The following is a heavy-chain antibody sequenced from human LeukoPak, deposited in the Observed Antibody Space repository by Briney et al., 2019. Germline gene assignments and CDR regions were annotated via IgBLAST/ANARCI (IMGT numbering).Heavy chain of an antibody. CDR3: ATDRDGYRKNWYRFHY. J-gene: IGHJ4*02. CDR1: GFRFSSYG. V-gene: IGHV3-30*03. D-gene: IGHD5-24*01. CDR2: ISYDGSNK. Sequence: PGGSLRLSCAASGFRFSSYGMHWVRQAPGKGLEWVADISYDGSNKHYADSVKGRFTISRDNAKKSLYLQMNSLRAEDSAVYYCATDRDGYRKNWYRFHYWGQGTLVAVSS.